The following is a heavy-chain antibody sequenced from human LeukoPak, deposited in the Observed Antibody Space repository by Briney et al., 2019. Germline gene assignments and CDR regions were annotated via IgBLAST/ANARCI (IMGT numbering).Heavy chain of an antibody. CDR2: INHSGST. D-gene: IGHD3-22*01. J-gene: IGHJ5*02. V-gene: IGHV4-34*01. CDR1: GGSFSGYY. Sequence: SETLSLTCAVYGGSFSGYYRSWIRQPPGKGLEWIGEINHSGSTNYNPSLKSRVTISVDTSKNQFSLKLSSVTAADTAVYYCARTSIYYDSNGYRSWGQGTLVTVSS. CDR3: ARTSIYYDSNGYRS.